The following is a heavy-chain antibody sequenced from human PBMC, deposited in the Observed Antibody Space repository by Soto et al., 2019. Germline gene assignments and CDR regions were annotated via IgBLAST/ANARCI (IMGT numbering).Heavy chain of an antibody. CDR3: ARGPAGVLRFLEWLLYFDY. D-gene: IGHD3-3*01. CDR1: GGTFSSYA. CDR2: IIPIFGTA. V-gene: IGHV1-69*13. Sequence: SVKVSCKASGGTFSSYAISWVRQAPGQGREWVGGIIPIFGTANYAQKFQGRVTITADESTSTAYMELSSLRSEDTAVYYCARGPAGVLRFLEWLLYFDYWGQGTLVTVSS. J-gene: IGHJ4*02.